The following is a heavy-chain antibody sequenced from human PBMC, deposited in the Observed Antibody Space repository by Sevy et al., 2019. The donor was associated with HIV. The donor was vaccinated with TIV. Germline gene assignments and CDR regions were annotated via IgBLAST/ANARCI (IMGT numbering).Heavy chain of an antibody. CDR3: ARGGTIFGLVRHYFDY. CDR1: GFSVNSNY. J-gene: IGHJ4*02. D-gene: IGHD3-3*01. V-gene: IGHV3-66*01. Sequence: GGSLRLSCAASGFSVNSNYMTWVRQAPGKGLDWVSIIYSDGSTKYADALKGRFTISRDNSKNTMYLQMNRLRVEDTAVYYCARGGTIFGLVRHYFDYWGQGTLVTVSS. CDR2: IYSDGST.